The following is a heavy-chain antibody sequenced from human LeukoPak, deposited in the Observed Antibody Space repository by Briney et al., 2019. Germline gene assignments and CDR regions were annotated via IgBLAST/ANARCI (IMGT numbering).Heavy chain of an antibody. J-gene: IGHJ4*02. D-gene: IGHD5-12*01. V-gene: IGHV3-9*03. Sequence: GGSLRLSCAASGFTFDDYAMHWVRHAPGKGLEWVSGISWNSGSIGYADSVKGRFTISRDNAKNSLYLQMNSLRAEDMALYYCAKDGGRGYSGYDYFFDYWGQGTLVTVSS. CDR3: AKDGGRGYSGYDYFFDY. CDR2: ISWNSGSI. CDR1: GFTFDDYA.